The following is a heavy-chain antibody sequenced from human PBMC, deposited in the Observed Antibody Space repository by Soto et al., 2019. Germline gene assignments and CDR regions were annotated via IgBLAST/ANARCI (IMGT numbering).Heavy chain of an antibody. CDR1: GFTFRNYG. V-gene: IGHV3-48*01. J-gene: IGHJ4*02. CDR3: ARASRNYYDSSGYLCYFDY. D-gene: IGHD3-22*01. CDR2: IGIGSSTK. Sequence: GGSLRLSCAASGFTFRNYGMNWVRQAPGKGLEWVSYIGIGSSTKYYADSVKGRFTISRDNAKNSLYLQMNNLRAEDTAVYYCARASRNYYDSSGYLCYFDYWGQGTLVTGSS.